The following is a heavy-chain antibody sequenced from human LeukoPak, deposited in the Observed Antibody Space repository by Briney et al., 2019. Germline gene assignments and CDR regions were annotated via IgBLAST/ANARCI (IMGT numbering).Heavy chain of an antibody. Sequence: GASVKVSCKASGYTFTSYYMHWVRQAPGQGLEWMGWINPNSGGTNYAQKFQGRVTMTRDTSISTAYMELSRLRSDDTAVYYCAISITIFGVVIPRDYYYMDVWGKGTTVTVSS. CDR3: AISITIFGVVIPRDYYYMDV. D-gene: IGHD3-3*01. J-gene: IGHJ6*03. V-gene: IGHV1-2*02. CDR2: INPNSGGT. CDR1: GYTFTSYY.